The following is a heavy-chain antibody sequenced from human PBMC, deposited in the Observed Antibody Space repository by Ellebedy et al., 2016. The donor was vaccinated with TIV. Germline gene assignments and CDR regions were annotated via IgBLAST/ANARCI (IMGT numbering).Heavy chain of an antibody. CDR2: ISHDGSEE. J-gene: IGHJ3*02. Sequence: GESLKISXAASGFAFSYSSLHWVRQAPGKGLEWVAAISHDGSEEHYADSVKGRFTISRDNSKNTMYVQMNSLRTEDTAVYYCAREPGGSDAFDIWGQGTMVTVSS. CDR1: GFAFSYSS. V-gene: IGHV3-30*01. D-gene: IGHD3-16*01. CDR3: AREPGGSDAFDI.